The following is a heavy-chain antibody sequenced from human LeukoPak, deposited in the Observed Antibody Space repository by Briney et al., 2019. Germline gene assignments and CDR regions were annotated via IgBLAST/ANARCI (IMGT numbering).Heavy chain of an antibody. J-gene: IGHJ4*02. D-gene: IGHD3-10*01. V-gene: IGHV4-59*01. CDR2: IYYSGST. CDR3: ARVGDYYGSGSYSGYFDY. CDR1: GGSTSSYY. Sequence: PSETLSLTCTVSGGSTSSYYWSWIRQPPGKGLEWIGYIYYSGSTNYNPSLKSRVTISVDTSKNQFSLKLSSVTAADTAVYYCARVGDYYGSGSYSGYFDYWGQGTLVTVSS.